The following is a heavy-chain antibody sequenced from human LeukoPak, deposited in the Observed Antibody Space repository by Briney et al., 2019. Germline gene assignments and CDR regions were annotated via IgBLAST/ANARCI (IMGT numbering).Heavy chain of an antibody. Sequence: GGSLRLSCAASGFTFSSYAMHWVRHAPGKGLEWVAVISYDGSNKYYADSVKGRFTISRDNSKNTLYLQMNSLRAGDTAVYYCARDYSSSSRYFDYWGQGTLVTVSS. CDR2: ISYDGSNK. D-gene: IGHD6-6*01. CDR3: ARDYSSSSRYFDY. CDR1: GFTFSSYA. J-gene: IGHJ4*02. V-gene: IGHV3-30*04.